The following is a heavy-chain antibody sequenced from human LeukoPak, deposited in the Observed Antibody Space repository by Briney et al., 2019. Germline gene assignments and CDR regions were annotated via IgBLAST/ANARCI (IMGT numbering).Heavy chain of an antibody. J-gene: IGHJ4*02. D-gene: IGHD3-10*01. Sequence: SETLSLTCTVSGASISSSSYYWSWIRQPPGKGLEWIGTIYYSGSTYYKPSLNSRVTISVDTSRNQFSLKLSSVTAADTAVYYCARRSRQGSGSWNFDHWGQGTLVTVSS. CDR3: ARRSRQGSGSWNFDH. CDR1: GASISSSSYY. V-gene: IGHV4-39*01. CDR2: IYYSGST.